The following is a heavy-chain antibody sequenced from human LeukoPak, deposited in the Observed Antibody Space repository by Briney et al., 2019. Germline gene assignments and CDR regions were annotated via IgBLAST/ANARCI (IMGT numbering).Heavy chain of an antibody. CDR2: INPNSGGT. CDR3: ARDRVGAGDYFDY. Sequence: ASVKVSCKASGYTFTGYHMHWVRQAPGQGLEWMGWINPNSGGTNYAQKFQGRVTMTRDTSISTAYMELSRLRSDDTAVYYCARDRVGAGDYFDYWGQGTLVTVSS. V-gene: IGHV1-2*02. D-gene: IGHD1-26*01. CDR1: GYTFTGYH. J-gene: IGHJ4*02.